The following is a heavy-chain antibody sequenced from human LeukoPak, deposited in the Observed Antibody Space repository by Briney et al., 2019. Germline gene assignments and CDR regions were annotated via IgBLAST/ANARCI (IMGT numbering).Heavy chain of an antibody. Sequence: ASVKVSCKASGYTFTSYGISWVRQAPGQGLEWMGWISAHNGNTNYARNLQGRVTMTTDTSTSTAYMELRSLRSDDTAVYYCARNNVLRGVAAVGTGDYWGQGTLVTVSS. D-gene: IGHD6-13*01. CDR3: ARNNVLRGVAAVGTGDY. CDR1: GYTFTSYG. J-gene: IGHJ4*02. V-gene: IGHV1-18*01. CDR2: ISAHNGNT.